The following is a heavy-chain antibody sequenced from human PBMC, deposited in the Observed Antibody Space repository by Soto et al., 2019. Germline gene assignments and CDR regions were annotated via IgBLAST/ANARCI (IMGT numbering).Heavy chain of an antibody. CDR1: GGSISSSSYY. J-gene: IGHJ4*02. CDR2: IYYGGST. CDR3: ARLVDGYNLYDY. Sequence: LSLTCTVSGGSISSSSYYWGWIRQPPGKGLEWIGSIYYGGSTYYNPSLKSRVTISVDTSKNQFSLKLSSVTAADTAVYYCARLVDGYNLYDYWGQGTLVTVSS. D-gene: IGHD5-12*01. V-gene: IGHV4-39*01.